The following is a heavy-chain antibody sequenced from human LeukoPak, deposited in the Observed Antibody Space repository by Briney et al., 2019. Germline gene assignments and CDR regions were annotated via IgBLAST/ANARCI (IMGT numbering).Heavy chain of an antibody. D-gene: IGHD3-9*01. V-gene: IGHV4-4*07. CDR2: IYTSGST. J-gene: IGHJ4*02. CDR3: ASTPDILTGYYEQLDY. CDR1: GGSISSYY. Sequence: SETLSLTCTVSGGSISSYYWSWIRQPAGKGLEWIGRIYTSGSTNYNPSLKSRVTMSVDTSKNQFSLKLSSVTAADTAVYYCASTPDILTGYYEQLDYWGQGTLVTVSS.